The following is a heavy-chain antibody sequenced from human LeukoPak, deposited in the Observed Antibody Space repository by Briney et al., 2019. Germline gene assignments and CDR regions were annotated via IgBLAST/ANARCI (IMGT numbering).Heavy chain of an antibody. CDR3: ARGSDIVVVPAAYDY. D-gene: IGHD2-2*01. J-gene: IGHJ4*02. CDR2: ISSSSSTI. V-gene: IGHV3-48*01. Sequence: PGGSLRLSCAASGFTFSSYSMNWVRQAPGKGLEWVSYISSSSSTIYYADSVKGRFTISRDNAKNSLYLQMNSLRAEDTAVYYCARGSDIVVVPAAYDYWGQGTLVIVSS. CDR1: GFTFSSYS.